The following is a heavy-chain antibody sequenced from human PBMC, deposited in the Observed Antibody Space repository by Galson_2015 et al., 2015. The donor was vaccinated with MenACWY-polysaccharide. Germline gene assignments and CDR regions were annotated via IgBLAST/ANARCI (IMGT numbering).Heavy chain of an antibody. CDR3: ARGAQRFFDY. V-gene: IGHV3-53*01. CDR2: MYSGGFT. CDR1: GFNVGGLY. Sequence: SLRLSCAASGFNVGGLYMSWVRQAPGERPEWVSIMYSGGFTEYEDSVKGRFTISRDISKNTVYLQMNSLKVEDTAVYYCARGAQRFFDYWGQGRLVTVSA. J-gene: IGHJ4*02.